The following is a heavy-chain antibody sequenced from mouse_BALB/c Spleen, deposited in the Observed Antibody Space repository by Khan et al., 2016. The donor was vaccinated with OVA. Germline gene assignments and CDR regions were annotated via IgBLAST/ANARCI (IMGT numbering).Heavy chain of an antibody. J-gene: IGHJ3*01. CDR1: GYTFTSYT. Sequence: QVQLQQSGAELARPGASVKMSCKASGYTFTSYTIHWIKQRPKQGLEWIGYINPSNGYTNYNQKFKDKATLTADKSYTTAYMQRSSLTSDDSAVYNCVRDGAYHRNDGWFAFWGQGTLVTVSA. V-gene: IGHV1-4*01. CDR2: INPSNGYT. CDR3: VRDGAYHRNDGWFAF. D-gene: IGHD2-14*01.